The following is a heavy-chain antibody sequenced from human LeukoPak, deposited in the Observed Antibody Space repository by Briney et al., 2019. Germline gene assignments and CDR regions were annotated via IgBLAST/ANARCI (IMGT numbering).Heavy chain of an antibody. J-gene: IGHJ1*01. CDR3: ARLITTSGPEQYFQR. CDR2: VHFRGAT. V-gene: IGHV4-39*02. Sequence: SETLSLTCSVSGDSISGSPYYWGWIRQPPGRGLEWVATVHFRGATSYTPSLKCRVTISVDTSRNDFSLTLTSVTAADTAVYYCARLITTSGPEQYFQRWGQGSLVTVSS. D-gene: IGHD1-1*01. CDR1: GDSISGSPYY.